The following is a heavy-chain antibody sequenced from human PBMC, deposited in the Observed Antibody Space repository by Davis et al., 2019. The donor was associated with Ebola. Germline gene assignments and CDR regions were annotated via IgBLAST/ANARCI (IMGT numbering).Heavy chain of an antibody. Sequence: MPSETLSLTCSVSGGSVGSDYWSWIRQSPGKGLEWIAFISNGGRTIYNPSLRGRVTISIDTSKNQFSLKLSSVTAADTAVYYCARDHYGYGMDVWGKGTTVTVSS. J-gene: IGHJ6*04. CDR3: ARDHYGYGMDV. CDR2: ISNGGRT. CDR1: GGSVGSDY. V-gene: IGHV4-59*02.